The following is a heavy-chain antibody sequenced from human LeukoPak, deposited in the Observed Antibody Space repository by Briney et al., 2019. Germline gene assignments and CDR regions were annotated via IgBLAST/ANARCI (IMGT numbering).Heavy chain of an antibody. J-gene: IGHJ4*02. CDR1: GFTFGDYA. Sequence: GGSLRLSCTASGFTFGDYAMSWFRQAPGKGLEWVGFIRSKAYGGTTEYAASVKGRFTISRDDSKSIAYLQMNSLKTEDTAVYYCTRETQWLPSYYFDYWGQGTLVTVSS. V-gene: IGHV3-49*03. CDR2: IRSKAYGGTT. CDR3: TRETQWLPSYYFDY. D-gene: IGHD6-19*01.